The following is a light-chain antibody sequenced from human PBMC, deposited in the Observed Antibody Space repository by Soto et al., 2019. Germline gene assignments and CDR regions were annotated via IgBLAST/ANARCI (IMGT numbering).Light chain of an antibody. CDR3: QQYYSYPVT. Sequence: AIRMTQSPSSFSASTGDRVTITCRASQGISSYLAWYQQKPGKAPKLLIYAASTLQSGVPSRFSGSGSATDFTLTISCLQSEDFATYYCQQYYSYPVTFGQGTKVEIK. V-gene: IGKV1-8*01. J-gene: IGKJ1*01. CDR1: QGISSY. CDR2: AAS.